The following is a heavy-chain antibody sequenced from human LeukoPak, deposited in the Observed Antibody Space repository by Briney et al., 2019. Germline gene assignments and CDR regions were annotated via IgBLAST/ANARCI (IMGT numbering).Heavy chain of an antibody. J-gene: IGHJ5*02. CDR3: TVPDYDILTGYRFEP. CDR2: IRSKANSYAT. V-gene: IGHV3-73*01. CDR1: GFTFSGSA. Sequence: GGSLRLSCAASGFTFSGSAMHWVRQASGKGLEWVGRIRSKANSYATAYAASVKGRFTISRDDSKNTAYLQMNSLKTEDTAVYYCTVPDYDILTGYRFEPWGQGTLVTVSS. D-gene: IGHD3-9*01.